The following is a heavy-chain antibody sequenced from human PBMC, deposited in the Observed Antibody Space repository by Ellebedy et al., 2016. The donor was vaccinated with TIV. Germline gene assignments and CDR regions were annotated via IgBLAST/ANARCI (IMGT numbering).Heavy chain of an antibody. J-gene: IGHJ2*01. D-gene: IGHD5-12*01. CDR3: ARDRGDTRGYSGYDFFNWYFDL. V-gene: IGHV3-30-3*01. CDR1: GFSFSSHA. CDR2: ISYDGSNK. Sequence: GESLKISXAASGFSFSSHAMHWVRQAPGKGLECVAVISYDGSNKYYADSVQGRFTMSRDNSKNTLYLQMNSLRAEDTAVYYCARDRGDTRGYSGYDFFNWYFDLWGRGTLVTVSS.